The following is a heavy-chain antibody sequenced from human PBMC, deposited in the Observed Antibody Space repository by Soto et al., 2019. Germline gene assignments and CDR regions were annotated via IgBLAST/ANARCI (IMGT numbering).Heavy chain of an antibody. J-gene: IGHJ4*02. CDR3: ARFRDGYNSVYFDY. CDR2: IYHSGST. CDR1: GGSISSGGYS. Sequence: SETLSLTCAVSGGSISSGGYSWSWIRQPPGKGLEWIGYIYHSGSTYYNPSLKSRVTISVDRSKNQFSLKLSSVTAADTAVYYCARFRDGYNSVYFDYWGQGTLVTVSS. V-gene: IGHV4-30-2*01. D-gene: IGHD5-12*01.